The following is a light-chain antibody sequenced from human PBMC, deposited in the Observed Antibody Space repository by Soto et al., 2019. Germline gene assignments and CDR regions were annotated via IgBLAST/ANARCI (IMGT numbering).Light chain of an antibody. CDR3: QQYNSYSIT. Sequence: AAQLTQSPSSLSASVGDRVTISCRASQGIGSALAWYQQKPGKAPKVLIYDASSLESGVPSRFSGSGSGTEFTLTISSLQPDDFATYYCQQYNSYSITFGQGTRLEIK. V-gene: IGKV1-13*02. CDR2: DAS. J-gene: IGKJ5*01. CDR1: QGIGSA.